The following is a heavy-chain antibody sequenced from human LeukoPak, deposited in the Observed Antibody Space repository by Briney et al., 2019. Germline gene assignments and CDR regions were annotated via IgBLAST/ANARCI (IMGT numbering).Heavy chain of an antibody. J-gene: IGHJ3*02. CDR2: ISAYNGNT. CDR1: GYTFTSYG. D-gene: IGHD2-15*01. Sequence: ASVKVSCKASGYTFTSYGISWVRQAPGQGLEWMGWISAYNGNTNYAQKFQGRVTITADESTSTAYMELSSLRSEDTAVYYCARVRGVLLMVVAATLGAFDIWGQGTMVTVSS. V-gene: IGHV1-18*01. CDR3: ARVRGVLLMVVAATLGAFDI.